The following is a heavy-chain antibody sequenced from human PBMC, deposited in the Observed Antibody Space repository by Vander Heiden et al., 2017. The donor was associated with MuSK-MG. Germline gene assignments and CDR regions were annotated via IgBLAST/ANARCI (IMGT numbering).Heavy chain of an antibody. CDR2: IYTSGST. CDR3: ARALYCTSTTCYFGFAYYHYMDV. D-gene: IGHD2-2*01. Sequence: QVQLQESGPGLVKPSQTLSLPCTVSGDSISSKNYYWNWIRQPAGRGLEWIGRIYTSGSTNYNPSLKSRVTMSVDTSKNQFSLKLRSVTAADTAVYYCARALYCTSTTCYFGFAYYHYMDVWGRGTTVTVSS. V-gene: IGHV4-61*02. J-gene: IGHJ6*03. CDR1: GDSISSKNYY.